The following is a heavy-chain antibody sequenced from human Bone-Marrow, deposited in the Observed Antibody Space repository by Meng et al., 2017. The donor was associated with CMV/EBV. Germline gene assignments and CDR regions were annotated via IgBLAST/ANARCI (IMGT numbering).Heavy chain of an antibody. V-gene: IGHV3-30*02. D-gene: IGHD1-26*01. Sequence: GESLKISCAASGFTFSSYVMHWVRQAPGKGLEWVAFIRFDGSNRYYADSVKGRFTISRDNSKNTLYLQMNSLRAEDTAVYYCAKPILTRLSGSYGLGYWGQGTLATFSS. CDR3: AKPILTRLSGSYGLGY. J-gene: IGHJ4*02. CDR2: IRFDGSNR. CDR1: GFTFSSYV.